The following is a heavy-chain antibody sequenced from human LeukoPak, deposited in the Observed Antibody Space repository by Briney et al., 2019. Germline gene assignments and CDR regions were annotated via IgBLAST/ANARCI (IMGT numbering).Heavy chain of an antibody. CDR3: ARDGGRYDSSGENYY. Sequence: GGSLRLSCAASGFTFDDYGMSWVRQAPGKGLEWVSGINWNGGSTGYADSVKGRFTISRDNAKNSLYLQMNSLRAEDTALYYCARDGGRYDSSGENYYWGQGTLVTVSS. V-gene: IGHV3-20*04. J-gene: IGHJ4*02. D-gene: IGHD3-22*01. CDR2: INWNGGST. CDR1: GFTFDDYG.